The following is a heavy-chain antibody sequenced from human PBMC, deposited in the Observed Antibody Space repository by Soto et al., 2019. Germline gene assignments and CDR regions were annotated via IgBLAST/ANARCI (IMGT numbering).Heavy chain of an antibody. CDR2: ISANNGTA. Sequence: SVKVSCKASGGTFSSYAISWVRQAPGQGLEWMGGISANNGTANYAQKFQGRVTMTADKSTSTAYMELRSLRSDDTAVYYCARAGTTGYWGQGILVTVSS. J-gene: IGHJ4*02. V-gene: IGHV1-69*06. CDR3: ARAGTTGY. CDR1: GGTFSSYA. D-gene: IGHD1-1*01.